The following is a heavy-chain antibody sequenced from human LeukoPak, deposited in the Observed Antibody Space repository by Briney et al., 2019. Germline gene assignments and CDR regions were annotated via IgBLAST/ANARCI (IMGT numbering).Heavy chain of an antibody. Sequence: GGSLRLSCAASGFTFDDYAMHWVRQAPGKGLEWVSGISWNSGSIGYADSVKGRFTISRDNAKNSLYLQMNSLRAEDTAVYYCAREPIPDYYDSSGYFYWGQGTLVTVSS. CDR1: GFTFDDYA. J-gene: IGHJ4*02. CDR3: AREPIPDYYDSSGYFY. V-gene: IGHV3-9*01. D-gene: IGHD3-22*01. CDR2: ISWNSGSI.